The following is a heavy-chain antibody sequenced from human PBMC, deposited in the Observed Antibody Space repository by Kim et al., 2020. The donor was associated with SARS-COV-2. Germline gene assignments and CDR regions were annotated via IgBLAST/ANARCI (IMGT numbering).Heavy chain of an antibody. Sequence: SETLSLTCTVSGGSISSSSYYWGWIRQPPGKGLEWIGSIYYSGSTYYNPSLKSRVTISVDTSKNQFSLKLSSVTAADTAVYYCARHGEDCSSPSCYNAKDYYYYYGMDVWGQGTTVTVSS. CDR3: ARHGEDCSSPSCYNAKDYYYYYGMDV. CDR2: IYYSGST. J-gene: IGHJ6*02. D-gene: IGHD2-2*02. V-gene: IGHV4-39*01. CDR1: GGSISSSSYY.